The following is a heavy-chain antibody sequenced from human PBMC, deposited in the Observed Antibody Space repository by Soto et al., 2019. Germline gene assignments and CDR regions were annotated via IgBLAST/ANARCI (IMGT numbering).Heavy chain of an antibody. CDR3: AKACSGGSCYYSYYMDV. Sequence: GGSLRLSCAASGFTFSSYAMSWVRQAPGKGLEWVSAISGSGGSTYYADSVKGRFTISRDNSKNTLYLQMNSLRAEDTAVYYCAKACSGGSCYYSYYMDVWGKGTTVTVSS. CDR2: ISGSGGST. CDR1: GFTFSSYA. D-gene: IGHD2-15*01. V-gene: IGHV3-23*01. J-gene: IGHJ6*03.